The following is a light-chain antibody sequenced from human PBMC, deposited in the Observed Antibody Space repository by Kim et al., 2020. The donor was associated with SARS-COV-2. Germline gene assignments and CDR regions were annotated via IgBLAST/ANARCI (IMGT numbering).Light chain of an antibody. Sequence: DIVLTQSPDSLAVSLGERATINCKSSQSVLYSSNNKNYLAWYQQKPRQPPKLLIYWASTRESGVPDRFSGSASGTDFTLTISSLQAEDVAVYYCQQYYTIPYTFGQGTKLEI. J-gene: IGKJ2*01. CDR2: WAS. V-gene: IGKV4-1*01. CDR3: QQYYTIPYT. CDR1: QSVLYSSNNKNY.